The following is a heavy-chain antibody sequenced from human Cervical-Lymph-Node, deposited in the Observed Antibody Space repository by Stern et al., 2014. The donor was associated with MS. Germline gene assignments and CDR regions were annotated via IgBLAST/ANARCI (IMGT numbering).Heavy chain of an antibody. Sequence: QVQLQESGPGLVKPSQTLSLTCTVSGGSISSGGYYWSWIRQHPGKGLEWIGYIYYSGSTYYNPSLKSRVTISVDTSKNQFSLKLSSVTAADTAVYYCARDHCSGGSCYSGDWGQGTLVTVSS. D-gene: IGHD2-15*01. J-gene: IGHJ4*02. CDR1: GGSISSGGYY. CDR3: ARDHCSGGSCYSGD. CDR2: IYYSGST. V-gene: IGHV4-31*03.